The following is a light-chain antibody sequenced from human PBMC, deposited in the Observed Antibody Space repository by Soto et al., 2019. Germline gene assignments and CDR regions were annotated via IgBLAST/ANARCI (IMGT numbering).Light chain of an antibody. Sequence: QSVLTQPPSVSGSPGQSVTISCTGTSSDVGGYNSVSWYQQHPGKAPKLMIFDVSKRPSGVPDRFSGSKSGNTASLTISGLQAEDEADYYCCSYAGRYIYVFGTGTKVTVL. CDR3: CSYAGRYIYV. V-gene: IGLV2-11*01. CDR1: SSDVGGYNS. CDR2: DVS. J-gene: IGLJ1*01.